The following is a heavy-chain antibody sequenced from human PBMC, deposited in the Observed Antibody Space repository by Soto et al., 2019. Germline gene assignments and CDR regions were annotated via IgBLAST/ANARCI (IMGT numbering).Heavy chain of an antibody. CDR2: IYHSGST. CDR1: GGAISSSNW. D-gene: IGHD3-22*01. V-gene: IGHV4-4*02. CDR3: ARVVTVDYYDSSGFDY. J-gene: IGHJ4*02. Sequence: SETLSLTCAVSGGAISSSNWWSGVRQPPGKGLEWIGEIYHSGSTNYNPSLKSRVTISVDKSKNQFSLKLSSVTAADTAVYYCARVVTVDYYDSSGFDYWGQGTLVT.